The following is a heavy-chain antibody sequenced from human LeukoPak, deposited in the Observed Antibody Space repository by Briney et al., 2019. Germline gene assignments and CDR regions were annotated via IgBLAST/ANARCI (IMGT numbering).Heavy chain of an antibody. V-gene: IGHV4-34*01. J-gene: IGHJ4*02. CDR2: INHSGST. CDR1: GGSFSGYY. D-gene: IGHD6-19*01. Sequence: SETLSLTCAVYGGSFSGYYWSWIRQPPGKGLEWVREINHSGSTNYNPSLKSRVTISVDTSKNQFSLKLSSVTAADTAVYYCARAVAGCLWYWGQGTLVTVSS. CDR3: ARAVAGCLWY.